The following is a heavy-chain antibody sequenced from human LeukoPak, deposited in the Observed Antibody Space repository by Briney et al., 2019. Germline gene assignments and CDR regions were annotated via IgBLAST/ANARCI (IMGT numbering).Heavy chain of an antibody. D-gene: IGHD3-22*01. Sequence: GGSLRLSFAASGFTFSSYAMHWVRQAPGKGLEWVAVISYDGSNKYYADSVKGRFTISIDNSKNTLYLQMNSLRAEDTAVYYCASASDRGPFTYWGQGTLVTVYS. CDR3: ASASDRGPFTY. J-gene: IGHJ4*02. CDR1: GFTFSSYA. CDR2: ISYDGSNK. V-gene: IGHV3-30-3*01.